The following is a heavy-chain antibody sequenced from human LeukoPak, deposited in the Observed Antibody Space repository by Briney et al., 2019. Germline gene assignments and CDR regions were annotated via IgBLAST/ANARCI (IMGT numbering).Heavy chain of an antibody. CDR2: LTSGGVSA. D-gene: IGHD5-18*01. V-gene: IGHV3-11*04. J-gene: IGHJ4*02. Sequence: GGSLRLSHPASAFTVSDYSTTSVRQAPGQGLEWISFLTSGGVSAFYADSVRGRFTVYRDDARNSLSLYMNTLRADDTAVYYCASSLCTVMVSPYYLEYWGPGTLVTVSS. CDR3: ASSLCTVMVSPYYLEY. CDR1: AFTVSDYS.